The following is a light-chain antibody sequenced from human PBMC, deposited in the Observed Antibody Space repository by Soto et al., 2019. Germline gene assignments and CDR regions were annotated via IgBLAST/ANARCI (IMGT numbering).Light chain of an antibody. Sequence: EVVMTQSPATLSVSPGESAILSCRASQSVKSNLAWYQQKPGQAPRLLIYGASTRATDIPARFSGSGSGSGTEFTLTISSLQSEDFAVYFCQQYNNWPPWTFGQGTKVEIK. CDR2: GAS. J-gene: IGKJ1*01. CDR1: QSVKSN. CDR3: QQYNNWPPWT. V-gene: IGKV3-15*01.